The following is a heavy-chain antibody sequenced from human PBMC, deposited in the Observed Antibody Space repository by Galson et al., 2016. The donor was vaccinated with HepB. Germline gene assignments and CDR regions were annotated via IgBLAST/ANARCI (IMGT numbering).Heavy chain of an antibody. V-gene: IGHV3-23*01. CDR2: ITADGFGA. D-gene: IGHD6-13*01. CDR3: ARFREGSWQPLDS. Sequence: SLRLSCAASGFPFNTYAMTWVRQAPGKGLEWVSTITADGFGAYYADSVKGRFTMSRDNSKGTLFLKLTSLRAEDTALYYCARFREGSWQPLDSWGQGTLVIVSS. CDR1: GFPFNTYA. J-gene: IGHJ4*02.